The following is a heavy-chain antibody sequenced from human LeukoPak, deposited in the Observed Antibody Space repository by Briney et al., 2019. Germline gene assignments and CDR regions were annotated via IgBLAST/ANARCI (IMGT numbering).Heavy chain of an antibody. Sequence: GGSLRLSCAASGFTFSSYSMNWVRQAPGKGLEWVSYISSSSSTIYYADSVKGRFTISGDKAKNSLYLQMNSLRVEDTAVYYCARDTKYAFDNWGQGTLVTVSS. V-gene: IGHV3-48*01. J-gene: IGHJ4*02. CDR2: ISSSSSTI. CDR3: ARDTKYAFDN. D-gene: IGHD2-2*01. CDR1: GFTFSSYS.